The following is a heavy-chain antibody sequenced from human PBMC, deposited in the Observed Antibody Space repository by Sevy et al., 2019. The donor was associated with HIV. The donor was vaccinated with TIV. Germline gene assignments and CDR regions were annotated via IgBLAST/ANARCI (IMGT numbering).Heavy chain of an antibody. D-gene: IGHD3-22*01. CDR3: ARGRVSSGYYRRYYYYGMDV. J-gene: IGHJ6*02. CDR1: GDSVSSNSAA. CDR2: TYYRSKWYN. Sequence: QSQTLSLTCAISGDSVSSNSAAWNWIRQSPSRGLEWLGRTYYRSKWYNDYAVSVKSRITINPDTSKNQFSLQLNSVTPEDTVVYYCARGRVSSGYYRRYYYYGMDVWGQGTTVTVSS. V-gene: IGHV6-1*01.